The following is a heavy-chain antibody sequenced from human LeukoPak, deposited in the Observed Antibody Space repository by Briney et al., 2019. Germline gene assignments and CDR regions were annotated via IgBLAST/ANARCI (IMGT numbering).Heavy chain of an antibody. Sequence: SETLSLTCAVYGGSFSGYYWSWIRQPPGKGLEWLGEINHSGSTNYHPSLKSQVTISVDTSKNQFSLKLSSVTAADTAVYYCARWVAARHKRTYYFDYWGQGTLVTVSS. J-gene: IGHJ4*02. D-gene: IGHD6-6*01. V-gene: IGHV4-34*01. CDR3: ARWVAARHKRTYYFDY. CDR1: GGSFSGYY. CDR2: INHSGST.